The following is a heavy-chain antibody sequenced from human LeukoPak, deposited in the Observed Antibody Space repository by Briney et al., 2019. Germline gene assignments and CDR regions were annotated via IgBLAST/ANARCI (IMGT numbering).Heavy chain of an antibody. Sequence: SETLSLACTVSGGSIYSTTFYWGWIRQPPGKGLEWIGSMYYDGSTYHNPSLKSRVTISVDTSNNQFSLKLTSVTAADTAVYFCARRSDSGSDDGEDYFDYWGQGTLVTVST. D-gene: IGHD1-26*01. J-gene: IGHJ4*02. CDR1: GGSIYSTTFY. CDR3: ARRSDSGSDDGEDYFDY. CDR2: MYYDGST. V-gene: IGHV4-39*01.